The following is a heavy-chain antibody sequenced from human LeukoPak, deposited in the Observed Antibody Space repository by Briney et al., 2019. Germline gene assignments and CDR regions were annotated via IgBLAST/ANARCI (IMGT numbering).Heavy chain of an antibody. V-gene: IGHV3-21*01. J-gene: IGHJ4*02. CDR3: ARGCSGGSCYSGVDY. D-gene: IGHD2-15*01. CDR2: ISSSSSYI. CDR1: GFTFSSYS. Sequence: PGGSLRLSCAASGFTFSSYSMNWVRQAPGKGLEWVSSISSSSSYIYYADSVKGRFTISRDNPKNSLYLQMNSLRAEDTAVFYCARGCSGGSCYSGVDYWGQGTLVTVSS.